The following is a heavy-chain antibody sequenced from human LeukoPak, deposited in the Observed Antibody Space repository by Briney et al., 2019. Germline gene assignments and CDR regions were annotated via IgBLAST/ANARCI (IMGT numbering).Heavy chain of an antibody. CDR1: GGSISSSSYY. CDR2: IYYSGST. V-gene: IGHV4-39*07. J-gene: IGHJ6*03. D-gene: IGHD1-26*01. Sequence: SETLSLTCTVSGGSISSSSYYWGWIRQPPGKGLEWIGSIYYSGSTYYNPSLKSRVTISVDTSKNQFSLKLSSVTAADTAVYYCARGDYYYMDVWGKGTTVTVPS. CDR3: ARGDYYYMDV.